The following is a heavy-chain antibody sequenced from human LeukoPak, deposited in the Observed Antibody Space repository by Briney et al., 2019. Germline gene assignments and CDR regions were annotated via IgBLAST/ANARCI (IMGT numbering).Heavy chain of an antibody. CDR3: ARGYDSSGYYSLGYYYYVDV. D-gene: IGHD3-22*01. V-gene: IGHV4-4*07. CDR1: GGSISSYY. Sequence: SETLSLTCTVSGGSISSYYWSWIRQPAGKGLEWIGRIYTSGSTNYNPSLKSRVTMSVDTSKNQFSLKLSSVTAADTAVYYCARGYDSSGYYSLGYYYYVDVWGKGTTVTVSS. J-gene: IGHJ6*03. CDR2: IYTSGST.